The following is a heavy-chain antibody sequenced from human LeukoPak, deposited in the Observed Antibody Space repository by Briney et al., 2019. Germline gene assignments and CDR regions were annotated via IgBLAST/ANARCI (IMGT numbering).Heavy chain of an antibody. V-gene: IGHV3-23*01. J-gene: IGHJ6*03. CDR2: ISGSGGST. Sequence: GGSLRLSCAASGFTFSSYAMSWVRQAPGKGLEWVSAISGSGGSTYYTDSVKGRFTISRDNSKNTLYLQMNSLRAEDTAVYYCAVAAAGTAEVYYYYYYMDVWGKGTTVTVSS. CDR3: AVAAAGTAEVYYYYYYMDV. CDR1: GFTFSSYA. D-gene: IGHD6-13*01.